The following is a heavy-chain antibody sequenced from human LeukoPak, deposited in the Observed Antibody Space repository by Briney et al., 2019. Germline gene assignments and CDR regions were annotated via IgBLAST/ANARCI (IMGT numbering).Heavy chain of an antibody. Sequence: GRSLRLSCAASGFTFSSYAMPWVRQAPGKGLEWVAVISYDGSNKYYADSVKGRFTISRDNSKNTLYLQMNSLRAEDTAVYYCARSPKRWLHTFDYWGQGTLVTVSS. J-gene: IGHJ4*02. CDR2: ISYDGSNK. D-gene: IGHD5-12*01. CDR1: GFTFSSYA. CDR3: ARSPKRWLHTFDY. V-gene: IGHV3-30-3*01.